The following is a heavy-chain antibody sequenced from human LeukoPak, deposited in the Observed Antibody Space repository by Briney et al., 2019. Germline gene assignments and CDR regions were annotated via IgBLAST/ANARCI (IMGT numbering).Heavy chain of an antibody. CDR2: IYYSGST. CDR1: GVSISSGGYY. J-gene: IGHJ6*04. D-gene: IGHD3-10*01. V-gene: IGHV4-31*03. Sequence: SETLSLTCTVSGVSISSGGYYWSWIRQHPGKGLEWIGYIYYSGSTYYNPSLKSRVTISVDTSKNQFSLKLSSVTAADTAVYYCARDTNRLWFGEFNVWGKGTTVTVSS. CDR3: ARDTNRLWFGEFNV.